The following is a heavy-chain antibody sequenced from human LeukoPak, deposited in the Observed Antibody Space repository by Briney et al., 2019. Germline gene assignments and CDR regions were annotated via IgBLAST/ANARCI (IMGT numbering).Heavy chain of an antibody. CDR2: IKKDGRDK. CDR1: GFTFSSNY. V-gene: IGHV3-7*01. D-gene: IGHD3-16*01. CDR3: LQRGFDY. J-gene: IGHJ4*02. Sequence: GGSLILSCAASGFTFSSNYMTWVRQAPGKGLEWVANIKKDGRDKHYVDSVEGRFTISRDNAKNSLHLQMNSLRVEDTAVYYCLQRGFDYWGQGALVTVSS.